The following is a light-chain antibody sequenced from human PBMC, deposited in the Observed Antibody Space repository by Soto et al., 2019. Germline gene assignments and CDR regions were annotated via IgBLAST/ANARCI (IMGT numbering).Light chain of an antibody. CDR3: SSFTNTITRYA. Sequence: HSVLTQPASVSGSPGQSITISCTGTSSDVGGYNYVSWFQHHPGKAPKLIIYEVSYRPSGVSNRFSGSKSGDTASLTISGLQAEDEADYYCSSFTNTITRYAFGTGTKLTVL. V-gene: IGLV2-14*01. CDR1: SSDVGGYNY. J-gene: IGLJ1*01. CDR2: EVS.